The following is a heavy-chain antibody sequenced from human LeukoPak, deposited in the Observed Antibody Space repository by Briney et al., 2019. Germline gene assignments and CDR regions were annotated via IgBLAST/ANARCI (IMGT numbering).Heavy chain of an antibody. J-gene: IGHJ4*02. CDR1: GGTFSSYA. CDR3: ARDSGGAFDWLQPFDY. CDR2: IIPIFGTA. Sequence: GASVKVSCKASGGTFSSYAISWVRQAPGQGLEWMGGIIPIFGTANYAQKFQGRVTITRDTSASTAYMELSSLRSEDTAVYYCARDSGGAFDWLQPFDYWGQGTLVTVSS. V-gene: IGHV1-69*05. D-gene: IGHD3-9*01.